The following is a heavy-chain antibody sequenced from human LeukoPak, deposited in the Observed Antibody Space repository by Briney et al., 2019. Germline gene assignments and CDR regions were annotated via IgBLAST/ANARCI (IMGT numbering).Heavy chain of an antibody. V-gene: IGHV3-23*01. CDR1: GFTFSNYA. Sequence: GGSLRLSCAASGFTFSNYAMNWVRQAPGKGLEWVSAISGSGAHTYYADSVRGRFTVSRDNSKNTLFLQMNSLRAEDTAVYFCAKETTVTVRGLRFDYWGQGTLVTVSS. CDR2: ISGSGAHT. D-gene: IGHD4-11*01. J-gene: IGHJ4*02. CDR3: AKETTVTVRGLRFDY.